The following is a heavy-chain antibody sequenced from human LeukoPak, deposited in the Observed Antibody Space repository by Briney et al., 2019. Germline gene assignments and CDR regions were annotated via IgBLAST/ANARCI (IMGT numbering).Heavy chain of an antibody. CDR1: GYTFTSYY. D-gene: IGHD3-22*01. V-gene: IGHV1-46*01. Sequence: ASVKVSCKASGYTFTSYYMHWVRQAPGQGLEWMGIINPSGGSTSYAQKFQGRVTMTRDTSTSTVYMELSSLRSEDTAVYYCARSYYYDSSGYSPIDYWGQGTLVTVSS. J-gene: IGHJ4*02. CDR3: ARSYYYDSSGYSPIDY. CDR2: INPSGGST.